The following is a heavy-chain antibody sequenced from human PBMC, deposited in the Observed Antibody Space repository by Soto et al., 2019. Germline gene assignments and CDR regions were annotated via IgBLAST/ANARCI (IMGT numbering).Heavy chain of an antibody. Sequence: QVQLVQSGAEVKKPGASVKVSCKASGYTFTSYGISWVRQAPGQGLEWMGWISAYNGNTNYAQKLQGRVTMTTDTSTSTAYMELRRLRSDDTAVYYCARDLPRITIFGVVIPFDYWGQGTLVNGSS. D-gene: IGHD3-3*01. J-gene: IGHJ4*02. V-gene: IGHV1-18*04. CDR1: GYTFTSYG. CDR3: ARDLPRITIFGVVIPFDY. CDR2: ISAYNGNT.